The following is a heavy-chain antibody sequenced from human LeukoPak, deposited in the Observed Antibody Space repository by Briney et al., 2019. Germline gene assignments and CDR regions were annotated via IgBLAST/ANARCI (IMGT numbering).Heavy chain of an antibody. CDR2: MSYRGST. Sequence: SETLSLTCTVSGVSISTTSYYWGWIRQTPGKGLEWIGSMSYRGSTYYSPSLRSRFIISVDASKNQFFLTLSAMTAPDTAVYYCARQGGWGGALSFFDSWGQGTLVTVSS. D-gene: IGHD3-16*01. CDR1: GVSISTTSYY. J-gene: IGHJ4*02. CDR3: ARQGGWGGALSFFDS. V-gene: IGHV4-39*01.